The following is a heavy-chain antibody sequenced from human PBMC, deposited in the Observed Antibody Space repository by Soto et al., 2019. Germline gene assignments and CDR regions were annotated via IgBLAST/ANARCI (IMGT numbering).Heavy chain of an antibody. Sequence: EVQLVESGGGLVKPGGSLRLSCAASGFTFSSYSMNWVRQAPGKGLEWVSSISSSSSYIYYADSVKGRFTISRDNAKNSRYLQMNSLRAEDTAVYYCERGEVVAASSFTWFDPWGQGTLVTVSS. J-gene: IGHJ5*02. CDR2: ISSSSSYI. V-gene: IGHV3-21*01. D-gene: IGHD2-15*01. CDR1: GFTFSSYS. CDR3: ERGEVVAASSFTWFDP.